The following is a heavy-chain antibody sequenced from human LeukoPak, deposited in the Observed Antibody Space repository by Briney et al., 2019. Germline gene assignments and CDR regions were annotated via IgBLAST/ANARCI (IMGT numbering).Heavy chain of an antibody. CDR1: GFTFSSSW. CDR2: IKQDETEK. CDR3: AKRSAWSLFDP. J-gene: IGHJ5*02. V-gene: IGHV3-7*03. D-gene: IGHD6-19*01. Sequence: PGESLRLSCVGSGFTFSSSWIGWVRQAPGKGLEWVANIKQDETEKYYADSVKGRFTVSRDNAKNSMYLQMDSLRVEDTAMYYCAKRSAWSLFDPWGQGTLVTVSS.